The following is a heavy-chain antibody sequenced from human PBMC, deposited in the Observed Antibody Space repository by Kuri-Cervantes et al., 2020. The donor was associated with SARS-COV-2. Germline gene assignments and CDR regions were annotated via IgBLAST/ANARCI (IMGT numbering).Heavy chain of an antibody. D-gene: IGHD7-27*01. Sequence: GESLKISCEVSGFLLSASAIHWVRQASGKGLEWVGRVRGKANNYATTYAASVKGRFTISRDDSKNMAYLQMNSLRAEDTAVYYCANTLVWGVDYWGQGTLVTVSS. CDR2: VRGKANNYAT. CDR1: GFLLSASA. J-gene: IGHJ4*02. CDR3: ANTLVWGVDY. V-gene: IGHV3-73*01.